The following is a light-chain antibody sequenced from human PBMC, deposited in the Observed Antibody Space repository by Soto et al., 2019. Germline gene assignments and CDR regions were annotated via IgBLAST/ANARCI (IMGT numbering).Light chain of an antibody. CDR2: NNT. Sequence: QAVLTQPPSASGTPGQRVTISCSGGSSDIGTNAVNWYQQLPGTAPKLLIYNNTQRPSGVPARFSGSKSGTSASLAISGLQSEDEADYYCAAWDDSPNGYVFGTGTKVTVL. V-gene: IGLV1-44*01. CDR3: AAWDDSPNGYV. CDR1: SSDIGTNA. J-gene: IGLJ1*01.